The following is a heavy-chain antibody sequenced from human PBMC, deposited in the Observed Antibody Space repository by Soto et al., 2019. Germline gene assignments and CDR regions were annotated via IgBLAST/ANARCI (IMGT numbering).Heavy chain of an antibody. CDR1: GYSFTSYW. CDR2: IYPGDSDT. V-gene: IGHV5-51*01. D-gene: IGHD6-13*01. Sequence: GESLKISCKGSGYSFTSYWIGWVRQMPGKGLEWMGIIYPGDSDTRYSPSFQGQVTILADKSISTAYLQWSSLQASDTAMYYCARTSAAGKNYYAMDVWGQGTTVTVSS. CDR3: ARTSAAGKNYYAMDV. J-gene: IGHJ6*02.